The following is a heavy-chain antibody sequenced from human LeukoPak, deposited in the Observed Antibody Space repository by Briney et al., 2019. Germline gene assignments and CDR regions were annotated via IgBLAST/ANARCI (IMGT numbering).Heavy chain of an antibody. V-gene: IGHV4-38-2*02. CDR2: IYHSGST. Sequence: SETLSLTCTVSGYSINSGYYWGWIRQPPGQGPEWIGSIYHSGSTYYNPSLKSRVTISVDTSNNQFSLKLSSVTAADTAVYYCASSRSDTMIVVVTAFDIWGQGTMVTVSS. CDR1: GYSINSGYY. CDR3: ASSRSDTMIVVVTAFDI. D-gene: IGHD3-22*01. J-gene: IGHJ3*02.